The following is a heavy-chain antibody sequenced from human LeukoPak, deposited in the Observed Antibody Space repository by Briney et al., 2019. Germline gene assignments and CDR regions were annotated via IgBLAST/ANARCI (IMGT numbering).Heavy chain of an antibody. CDR1: GITLSKYW. CDR3: AKAPGAIGYSSGWFDY. Sequence: QSGGSLRLSCAASGITLSKYWMSWVRQAPGKGLEVVADIKQDESEEKYVDSVRGRFTISRDNSKNTLYLQMNSLRAEDTAVYYCAKAPGAIGYSSGWFDYWGQGTLVTVSS. CDR2: IKQDESEE. D-gene: IGHD6-19*01. V-gene: IGHV3-7*03. J-gene: IGHJ4*02.